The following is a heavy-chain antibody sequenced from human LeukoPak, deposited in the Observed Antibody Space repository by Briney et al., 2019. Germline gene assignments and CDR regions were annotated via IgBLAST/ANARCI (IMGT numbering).Heavy chain of an antibody. D-gene: IGHD6-13*01. Sequence: SETLSLTCTVSGGSISSYYWSWIRQPPGKGLEWIGYIYYSESTNYNPSLKSRVTISVDTSKNQFSLKLSSVTAADTAVYYCARDNPGIAAASGMDVWGQGTTVTVSS. V-gene: IGHV4-59*08. CDR1: GGSISSYY. CDR2: IYYSEST. J-gene: IGHJ6*01. CDR3: ARDNPGIAAASGMDV.